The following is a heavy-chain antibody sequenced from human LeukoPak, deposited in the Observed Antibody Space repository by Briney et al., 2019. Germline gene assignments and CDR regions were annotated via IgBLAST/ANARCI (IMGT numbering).Heavy chain of an antibody. J-gene: IGHJ5*02. D-gene: IGHD4-17*01. CDR3: ARDYGDYSDWFDP. CDR2: IYTSGST. V-gene: IGHV4-38-2*02. Sequence: SETLSLTCAVSGYSISSGYYWGWIRQPPGKGLEWIGRIYTSGSTNYNPSLKSRVTISVDTSKNQFSLKLSSVTAADTAVYYCARDYGDYSDWFDPWGQGTLVTVSS. CDR1: GYSISSGYY.